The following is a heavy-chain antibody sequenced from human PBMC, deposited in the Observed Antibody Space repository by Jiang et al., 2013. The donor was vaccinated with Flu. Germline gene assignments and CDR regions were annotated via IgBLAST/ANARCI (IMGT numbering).Heavy chain of an antibody. V-gene: IGHV6-1*01. J-gene: IGHJ4*02. D-gene: IGHD3-16*01. Sequence: SQTLSLTCAISGDSVSTNSAAWNWIRQSPSRGLEWLGRTYYRSKWYNDYAVSVKSRITFSPDTSKNQFSLHLNSVTPEDTAVYYCARYYDDNGGYFDYWGQGILVTVSS. CDR3: ARYYDDNGGYFDY. CDR1: GDSVSTNSAA. CDR2: TYYRSKWYN.